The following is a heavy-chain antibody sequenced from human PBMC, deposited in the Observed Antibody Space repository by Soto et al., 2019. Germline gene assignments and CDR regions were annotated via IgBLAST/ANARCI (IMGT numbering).Heavy chain of an antibody. CDR1: GGTFSSYT. V-gene: IGHV1-69*02. J-gene: IGHJ4*02. D-gene: IGHD4-17*01. Sequence: QVQLVQSGAEVKKPGSSVKVSCKASGGTFSSYTISWVRQAPGQGLEWMGRIIHILGIANYAQKFQGRVTITADKSTSTAYMELSSLRSEDTDVYYCANSDRIYGDYWGQGTLVTVSS. CDR2: IIHILGIA. CDR3: ANSDRIYGDY.